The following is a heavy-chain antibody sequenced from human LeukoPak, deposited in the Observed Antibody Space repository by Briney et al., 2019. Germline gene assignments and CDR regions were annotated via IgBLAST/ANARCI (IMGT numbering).Heavy chain of an antibody. D-gene: IGHD3-22*01. CDR1: GYTFTSYD. V-gene: IGHV1-8*03. Sequence: ASVKVYCKASGYTFTSYDINWVRQATGQGLEWMGWMNPNSGNTGYAQKFQGRVTITRNTSISTAYMELSSLRSEDTAVYYCAVNYYDSSGPLNWGQGTLVTVSS. CDR2: MNPNSGNT. CDR3: AVNYYDSSGPLN. J-gene: IGHJ4*02.